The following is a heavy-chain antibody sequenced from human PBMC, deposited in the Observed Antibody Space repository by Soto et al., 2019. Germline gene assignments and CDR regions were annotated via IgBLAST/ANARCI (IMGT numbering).Heavy chain of an antibody. CDR3: AREILGYCSSTSCHDAFDI. J-gene: IGHJ3*02. Sequence: SQTLPLTCAISGDSVSSNSAAWNWIRQSPSRGLEWLGRTYYRSKWYNDYAVSVKSRITINPDTSKNQFSLQLNSVTPEDTAVYYCAREILGYCSSTSCHDAFDIWGQGTMVTVSS. V-gene: IGHV6-1*01. CDR1: GDSVSSNSAA. CDR2: TYYRSKWYN. D-gene: IGHD2-2*01.